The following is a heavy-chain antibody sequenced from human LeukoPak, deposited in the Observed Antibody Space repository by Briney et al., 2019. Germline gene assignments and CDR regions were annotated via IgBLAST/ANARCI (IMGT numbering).Heavy chain of an antibody. CDR3: ARGEANRGYFDY. V-gene: IGHV4-31*03. D-gene: IGHD7-27*01. Sequence: SETLSLTCTVSGGSISSGGYYWSWIRQHPGKGLEWIGYIYYSGSTYYNPSLKSRVTISVDTSKNQFSLKLSSVTAADTAVYYCARGEANRGYFDYWGQGTLVTVSS. CDR2: IYYSGST. CDR1: GGSISSGGYY. J-gene: IGHJ4*02.